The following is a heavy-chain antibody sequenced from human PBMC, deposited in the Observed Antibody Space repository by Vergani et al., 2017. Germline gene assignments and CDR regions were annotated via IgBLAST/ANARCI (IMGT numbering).Heavy chain of an antibody. V-gene: IGHV3-33*01. CDR1: GFTFSSYG. D-gene: IGHD2-2*01. Sequence: QVQLVESGGGVVQPGRSLRLSCAASGFTFSSYGMHWVRQAPGKGLEWVAVIWYDGSNKYYADSVKGRFTISRDNSKNTLYLQMNSLRAEDTAVYYCVEGVYCSSTSCYELGDYWGQGTLVTVSS. J-gene: IGHJ4*02. CDR2: IWYDGSNK. CDR3: VEGVYCSSTSCYELGDY.